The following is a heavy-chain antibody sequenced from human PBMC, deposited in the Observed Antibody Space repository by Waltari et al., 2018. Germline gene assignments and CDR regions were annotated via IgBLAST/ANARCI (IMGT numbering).Heavy chain of an antibody. V-gene: IGHV4-39*01. D-gene: IGHD3-22*01. CDR3: ARQPRNSRNFDY. J-gene: IGHJ4*02. CDR1: GGSISSSSYY. Sequence: QLQLQESGPGLVKPSETLSLTCTVSGGSISSSSYYWGWIRQPPGKGLEWIGSIYYSGSTYYNPSLKSRVTISVDTSKNQFSLKLSSVTAADTAVYYCARQPRNSRNFDYWGQGTLVTVSS. CDR2: IYYSGST.